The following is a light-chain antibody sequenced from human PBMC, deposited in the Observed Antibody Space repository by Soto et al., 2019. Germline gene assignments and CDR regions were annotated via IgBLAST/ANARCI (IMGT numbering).Light chain of an antibody. J-gene: IGKJ1*01. V-gene: IGKV3-20*01. CDR1: QSVSSSY. CDR2: GAS. Sequence: EIVLTQSPGTLSLSPGERATLSCRASQSVSSSYLAWYQQKPGQAPRLLIYGASSRATGSPDRFSGSGSGTHVTLTISRLEPEAFAVYYCQQYGSSQWTFRQGTKVEIK. CDR3: QQYGSSQWT.